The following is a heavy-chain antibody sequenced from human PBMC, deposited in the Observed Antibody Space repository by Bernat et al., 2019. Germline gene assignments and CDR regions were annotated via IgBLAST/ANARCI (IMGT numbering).Heavy chain of an antibody. V-gene: IGHV3-21*01. D-gene: IGHD3-16*02. CDR3: ASSDYDYVWGSYRYLFDY. CDR2: ISSSSYI. CDR1: GFTFSSYS. J-gene: IGHJ4*02. Sequence: VQLVESGGGVVQPGRSLRLSCAASGFTFSSYSMNWVRQAPGKGLEWVSSISSSSYIYYADSVKGRFTISRDNAKNSLYLQMNSLRAEDTAVYYCASSDYDYVWGSYRYLFDYWGQGTLVTVSS.